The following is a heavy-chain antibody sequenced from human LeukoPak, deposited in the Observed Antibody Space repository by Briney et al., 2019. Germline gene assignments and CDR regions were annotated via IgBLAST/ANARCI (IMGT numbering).Heavy chain of an antibody. J-gene: IGHJ4*02. CDR1: GGSISSSSYY. V-gene: IGHV4-39*01. Sequence: KPSETLSLTCTVSGGSISSSSYYWGWIRQPPGKGLEWIGSIYYSGSTYYNPSLKSRATISVDTSKNQFSLKLSSVTAADTAVYYCARALYDSSGYSVYYFDYWGQGTLVTVSS. CDR3: ARALYDSSGYSVYYFDY. CDR2: IYYSGST. D-gene: IGHD3-22*01.